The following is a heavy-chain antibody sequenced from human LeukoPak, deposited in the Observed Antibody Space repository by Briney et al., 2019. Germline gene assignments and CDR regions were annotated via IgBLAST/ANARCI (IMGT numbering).Heavy chain of an antibody. J-gene: IGHJ6*02. V-gene: IGHV4-34*01. CDR1: GGSFSGYY. D-gene: IGHD5-24*01. CDR2: INHSGST. CDR3: ARVNGEKGPYYYYGMDV. Sequence: SETLSLTCAVYGGSFSGYYWSWIRQPPGKGLEWIGEINHSGSTNYNPSLKSRVTISVDTSKNQFSLKLSSVTAADTAVYYCARVNGEKGPYYYYGMDVWGQGTTVTVSS.